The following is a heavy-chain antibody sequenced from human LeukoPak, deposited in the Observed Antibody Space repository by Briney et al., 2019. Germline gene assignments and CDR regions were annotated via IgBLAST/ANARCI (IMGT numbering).Heavy chain of an antibody. J-gene: IGHJ6*03. V-gene: IGHV4-59*01. CDR3: TRQPRYCSSTSCYYYYYMDV. D-gene: IGHD2-2*01. CDR2: IYYSGST. CDR1: GGSISSYY. Sequence: SETLSPTCTVSGGSISSYYWSWIRQPPGKGLEWIGYIYYSGSTNYNPSLKSRVTISVDTSKNQFSLKLSSVTAADTALYYCTRQPRYCSSTSCYYYYYMDVWGKGTTVTVSS.